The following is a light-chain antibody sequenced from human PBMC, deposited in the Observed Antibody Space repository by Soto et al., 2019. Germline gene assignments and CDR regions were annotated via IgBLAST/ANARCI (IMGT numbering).Light chain of an antibody. CDR3: SSYTNSDTLRV. CDR2: HVS. J-gene: IGLJ3*02. V-gene: IGLV2-14*03. CDR1: SSDVGGYDS. Sequence: QSVLTQPASVSGSPGQSITISCTGTSSDVGGYDSVSWYQHPPGKAPKLMIYHVSNRPPGVSNRFSGSKSGNTASLTISGLQAEDEADYYCSSYTNSDTLRVFGGGTQLTVL.